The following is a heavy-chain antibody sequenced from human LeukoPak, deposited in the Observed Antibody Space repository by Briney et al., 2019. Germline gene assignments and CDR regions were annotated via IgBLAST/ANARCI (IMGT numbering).Heavy chain of an antibody. V-gene: IGHV3-11*04. CDR2: ISSTGSTI. CDR3: ARVRSGSLDAFDI. Sequence: PGGSLRLSCAASGFTFSDYYMSWIRQAPGKGLEWVSYISSTGSTIYYADSVKGRFTISRDNAKNSLYLQMNSLRAEDTAVYYCARVRSGSLDAFDIWGQGTMATVSS. D-gene: IGHD1-26*01. CDR1: GFTFSDYY. J-gene: IGHJ3*02.